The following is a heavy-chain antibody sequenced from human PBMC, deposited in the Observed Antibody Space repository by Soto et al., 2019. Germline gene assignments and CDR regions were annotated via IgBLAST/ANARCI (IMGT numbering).Heavy chain of an antibody. D-gene: IGHD6-19*01. CDR1: GFTFGVYA. Sequence: PGGSLRLSCTASGFTFGVYAMSWFRQAPGKGLEWVGFIRNKLYGGTTEYAASVKGRFTISRDDSKSFASLQMNSLDTEDTAVYYCTRWPSSHWYFDYWGQGTLVTVSS. CDR3: TRWPSSHWYFDY. J-gene: IGHJ4*02. CDR2: IRNKLYGGTT. V-gene: IGHV3-49*03.